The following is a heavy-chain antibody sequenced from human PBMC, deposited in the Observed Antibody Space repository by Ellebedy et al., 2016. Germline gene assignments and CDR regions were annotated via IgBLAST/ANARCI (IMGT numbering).Heavy chain of an antibody. D-gene: IGHD2-15*01. V-gene: IGHV3-9*01. CDR1: GFTFDDYA. Sequence: GGSLRLSXAASGFTFDDYAMHWVRQAPGKGLEWVSGISWNSGSIGYADSVKGRFTISRDNAKNSLYLQMNSLRAEDTALYYCAKDRRRYCSGGSCYSFDYWGQGTLVTVSS. CDR2: ISWNSGSI. CDR3: AKDRRRYCSGGSCYSFDY. J-gene: IGHJ4*02.